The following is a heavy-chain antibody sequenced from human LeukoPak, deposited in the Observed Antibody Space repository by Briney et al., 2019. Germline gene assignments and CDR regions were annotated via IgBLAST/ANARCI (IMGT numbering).Heavy chain of an antibody. CDR1: GGSFSGYY. V-gene: IGHV4-34*01. Sequence: SETLSLTCAVYGGSFSGYYWSWIRQPPGKGLEWTGEINHSGSTNYNPSLKSRVTISVDTSKNQFSLKLSSVTAADTAVYYCARVLGAVALAAFDYWGQGTLVTVSS. D-gene: IGHD6-19*01. CDR3: ARVLGAVALAAFDY. CDR2: INHSGST. J-gene: IGHJ4*02.